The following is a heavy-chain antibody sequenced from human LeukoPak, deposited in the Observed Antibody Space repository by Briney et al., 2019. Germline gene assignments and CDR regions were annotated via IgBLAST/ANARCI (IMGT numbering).Heavy chain of an antibody. CDR1: GLTFSTYW. CDR2: IKEDGSAK. V-gene: IGHV3-7*01. D-gene: IGHD3-3*01. CDR3: ASGFLDDFWSGHF. J-gene: IGHJ4*02. Sequence: GGSLRLSCAASGLTFSTYWMSWVRQAPGKGLEWVANIKEDGSAKYYVGSVKGRFTISRDNAKKSLYLQMNSLRAEGTAVYFCASGFLDDFWSGHFWGQGTLVTVSS.